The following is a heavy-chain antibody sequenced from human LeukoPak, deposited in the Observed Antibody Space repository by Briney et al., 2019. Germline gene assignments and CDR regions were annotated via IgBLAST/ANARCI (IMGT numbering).Heavy chain of an antibody. J-gene: IGHJ5*02. V-gene: IGHV3-11*01. CDR3: ATYRQVMLPFEA. CDR2: ITSSGSSM. D-gene: IGHD5-18*01. CDR1: GFTFSDYY. Sequence: GGSLRLSCAASGFTFSDYYMGWIRQAPGKGLEWVSYITSSGSSMYYADSVKGRFTMSRDNAKKSLYLQMNSLRGEDTAIFYCATYRQVMLPFEAWGQGTLVTVSS.